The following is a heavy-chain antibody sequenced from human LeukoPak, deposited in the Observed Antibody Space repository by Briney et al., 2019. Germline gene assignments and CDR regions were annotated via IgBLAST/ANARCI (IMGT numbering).Heavy chain of an antibody. D-gene: IGHD5-18*01. CDR3: ATEPSRSYSFDHLNF. CDR2: VVPMFGIR. Sequence: GASVKVFYKASGYTFNNYGLSWVRQAPGQGPEWMGRVVPMFGIRNYPQRFRGRVNITADKSTNTAYMELSSLRSEDTAIYYCATEPSRSYSFDHLNFWGLGTPVTVSS. J-gene: IGHJ4*02. CDR1: GYTFNNYG. V-gene: IGHV1-69*04.